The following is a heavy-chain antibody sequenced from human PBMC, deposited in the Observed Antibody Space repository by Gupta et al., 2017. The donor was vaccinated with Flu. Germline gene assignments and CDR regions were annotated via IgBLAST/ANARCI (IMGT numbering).Heavy chain of an antibody. V-gene: IGHV3-48*02. D-gene: IGHD3-9*01. J-gene: IGHJ4*02. CDR1: GFLFSDRH. CDR2: IGSGGNV. CDR3: VRDHDWAFTN. Sequence: EVHLVESGGHLVQPGGSLRLSCASSGFLFSDRHMNWVRQAPGKGLEWVAYIGSGGNVDNADSVKGRFTISRDNAKNSLYLEMNSLRDEDTALYYCVRDHDWAFTNWGQGTLVTVSS.